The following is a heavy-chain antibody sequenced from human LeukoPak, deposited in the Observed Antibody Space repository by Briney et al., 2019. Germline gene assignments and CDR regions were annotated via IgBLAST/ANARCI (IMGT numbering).Heavy chain of an antibody. D-gene: IGHD5/OR15-5a*01. CDR1: GFTFSSYA. J-gene: IGHJ4*02. CDR3: AKDPHVYGEKRWYYFDY. CDR2: ISGSGGST. Sequence: PGGSLRLSCAASGFTFSSYAMSWVRQAPGKGLEWVSAISGSGGSTYYADAVKGRFTISRDNSKNTLYLQMNSLRAEDTAVYYCAKDPHVYGEKRWYYFDYWGQGTLVTVSS. V-gene: IGHV3-23*01.